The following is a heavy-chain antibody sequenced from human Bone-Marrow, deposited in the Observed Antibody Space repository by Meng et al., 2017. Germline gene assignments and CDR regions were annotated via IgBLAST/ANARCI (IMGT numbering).Heavy chain of an antibody. J-gene: IGHJ4*02. CDR3: AREYCGGDCYFVSEYYFDY. Sequence: ETLSLTCTVSGGSISSYYWSWIRQPAGKGLEWIGRIYTSGSTNYNPSLKSRVTMSVDTSKNQFSLKLSSVTAADTAVYYCAREYCGGDCYFVSEYYFDYWGQGTLVTVSS. CDR1: GGSISSYY. D-gene: IGHD2-21*02. CDR2: IYTSGST. V-gene: IGHV4-4*07.